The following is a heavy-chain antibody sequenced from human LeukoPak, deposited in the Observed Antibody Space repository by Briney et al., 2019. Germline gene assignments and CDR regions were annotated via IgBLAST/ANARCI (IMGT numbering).Heavy chain of an antibody. CDR2: IYYSGST. D-gene: IGHD2-2*01. CDR3: ARDPGIVPNFDY. CDR1: GASISSNSYY. J-gene: IGHJ4*02. V-gene: IGHV4-39*02. Sequence: PSETLSLTCTVSGASISSNSYYWGWIRQPPGRGLEWIGSIYYSGSTYYNPSLKSRVTISVDTSKNQFSLKLSSVTAADTAVYYCARDPGIVPNFDYWGQGTLVTVSS.